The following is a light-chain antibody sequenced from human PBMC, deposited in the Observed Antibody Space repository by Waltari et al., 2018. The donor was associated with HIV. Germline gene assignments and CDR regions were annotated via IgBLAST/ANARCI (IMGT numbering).Light chain of an antibody. V-gene: IGLV1-40*01. CDR1: SSNLGAGYT. CDR3: QSYDSSLSGYV. J-gene: IGLJ1*01. CDR2: SNT. Sequence: QSVLTQPPSVSGAPGQRVTISCTGSSSNLGAGYTVSWYRQLPGTAPKLLIYSNTKRPSGVPDRCAGSKSGTSASLAITGLQADDEADYYCQSYDSSLSGYVFGTGTKVTVL.